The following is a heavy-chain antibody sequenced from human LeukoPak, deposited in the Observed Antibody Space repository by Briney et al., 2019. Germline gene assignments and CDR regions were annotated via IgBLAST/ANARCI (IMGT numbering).Heavy chain of an antibody. J-gene: IGHJ6*03. CDR3: ARGTVQLGPSYYYYMDV. CDR1: GGSISSYY. D-gene: IGHD1-1*01. CDR2: IYTSGST. V-gene: IGHV4-4*07. Sequence: SETLSPTCTVSGGSISSYYWSWIRQPAGKGLEWIGRIYTSGSTNYNPPLKSRVTMSVDTSKNQFSLKLSSVTAADTAVYYCARGTVQLGPSYYYYMDVWGKGTTVTVSS.